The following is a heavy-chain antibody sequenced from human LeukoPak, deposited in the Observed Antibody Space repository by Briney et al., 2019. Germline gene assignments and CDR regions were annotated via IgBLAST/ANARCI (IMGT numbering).Heavy chain of an antibody. CDR1: GDSVSSNSAA. J-gene: IGHJ2*01. V-gene: IGHV6-1*01. Sequence: SQTLSLTCAISGDSVSSNSAAWNWIRQSPSRGLEWLGRTYYRSKWYNDYAVSVKSRITINPDTSKNQLSLQLNSVTPEDTAVYYCARVLIIAVADLAHWYFDLWGRGTLVTVSS. CDR2: TYYRSKWYN. CDR3: ARVLIIAVADLAHWYFDL. D-gene: IGHD6-19*01.